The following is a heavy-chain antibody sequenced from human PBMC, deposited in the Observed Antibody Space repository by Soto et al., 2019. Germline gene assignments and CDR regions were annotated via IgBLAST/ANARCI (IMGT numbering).Heavy chain of an antibody. CDR1: GFTFSDHY. Sequence: GGSLRLSCAASGFTFSDHYMDWVRQAPGKGLEWVGRTRNKANSYTTEYAASVKGRFTISRDDSKNSLYLQMNSLKTEDTAVYYCARGAPLYCGGDCYPDYWGQGTLVTVSS. CDR3: ARGAPLYCGGDCYPDY. D-gene: IGHD2-21*02. CDR2: TRNKANSYTT. V-gene: IGHV3-72*01. J-gene: IGHJ4*02.